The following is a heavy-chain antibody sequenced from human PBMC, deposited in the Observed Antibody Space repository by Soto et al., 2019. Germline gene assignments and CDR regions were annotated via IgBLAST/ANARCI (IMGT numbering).Heavy chain of an antibody. V-gene: IGHV4-59*01. Sequence: SETLSLACTVSGGSISSYYWSWIRQPPGKGLEWIGYIYYSGSTNYNPSLKSRVTISVDTSKNQFSLKLSSVTAADTAVYYCAGAYQLPLRPDYWGQRTLVTVSS. D-gene: IGHD2-2*01. CDR2: IYYSGST. CDR1: GGSISSYY. CDR3: AGAYQLPLRPDY. J-gene: IGHJ4*02.